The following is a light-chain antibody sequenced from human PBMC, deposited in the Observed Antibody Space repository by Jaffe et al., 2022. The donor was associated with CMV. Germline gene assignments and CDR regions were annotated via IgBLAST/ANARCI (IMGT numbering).Light chain of an antibody. Sequence: QSVLTQPPSASGTPGQRVTISCSGSSSNIGSTYVSWYRQVPGTAPKLLIYRNNQRPSGVPDRFSGSKSGTSASLAISGLRSEDEADYYCAAWDDSLGGWVFGGGTKLTVL. CDR2: RNN. V-gene: IGLV1-47*01. J-gene: IGLJ3*02. CDR3: AAWDDSLGGWV. CDR1: SSNIGSTY.